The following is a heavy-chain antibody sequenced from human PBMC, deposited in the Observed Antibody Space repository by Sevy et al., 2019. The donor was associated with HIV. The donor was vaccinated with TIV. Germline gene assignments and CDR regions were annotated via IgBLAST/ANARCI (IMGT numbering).Heavy chain of an antibody. D-gene: IGHD3-3*01. CDR2: IKQGGSGK. V-gene: IGHV3-7*01. CDR3: ARDSSLRHYDFWSGSEIDY. CDR1: GFTFTTFW. Sequence: QLGGPLRLSCAASGFTFTTFWMSWVRQAPGKGLEWVASIKQGGSGKYYVDSVKGRFTISRDNAKNSLYLHMSSLRAEDTAVYYCARDSSLRHYDFWSGSEIDYWGQGTLVTVSS. J-gene: IGHJ4*02.